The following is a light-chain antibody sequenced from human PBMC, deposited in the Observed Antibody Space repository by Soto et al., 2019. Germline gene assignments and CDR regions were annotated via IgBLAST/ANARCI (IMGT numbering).Light chain of an antibody. CDR1: QSVTSNY. Sequence: EIVLTQSPGTLSLSPGERATLSCGASQSVTSNYLAWYQQKPGQAPRLLIFGASIRVKGIPDRFIGSGSGTDFTLTISRLEPEDFAVHYCQHYVTSLTTFGQGTKVEVK. CDR3: QHYVTSLTT. V-gene: IGKV3-20*01. CDR2: GAS. J-gene: IGKJ1*01.